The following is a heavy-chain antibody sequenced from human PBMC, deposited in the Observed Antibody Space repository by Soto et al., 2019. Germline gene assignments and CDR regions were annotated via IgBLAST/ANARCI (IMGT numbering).Heavy chain of an antibody. CDR3: ARRTDYGDYSDAFDV. D-gene: IGHD4-17*01. Sequence: SETLSLTCTASGDTISSSDYYWGWIRQPPGRGLEWIGNIFYSGTTYYNPSLKSRVTISVDTSRNQFSLKLSSVTAADTAVYYCARRTDYGDYSDAFDVWGHGSMVTVSS. J-gene: IGHJ3*01. CDR1: GDTISSSDYY. CDR2: IFYSGTT. V-gene: IGHV4-39*01.